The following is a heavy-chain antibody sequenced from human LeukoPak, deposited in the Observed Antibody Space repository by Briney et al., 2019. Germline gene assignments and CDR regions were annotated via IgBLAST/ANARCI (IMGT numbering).Heavy chain of an antibody. Sequence: ASVTVSCKASGYTFTSYDFNWVRQASGQRPEWMGWMSPNSGDTGYAQKFQDRVTMTRNTSISTAYMELSSLRSDDTAVYYCARGPPNWGYDYWGPGTLVTVSS. CDR3: ARGPPNWGYDY. D-gene: IGHD7-27*01. CDR1: GYTFTSYD. J-gene: IGHJ4*02. V-gene: IGHV1-8*01. CDR2: MSPNSGDT.